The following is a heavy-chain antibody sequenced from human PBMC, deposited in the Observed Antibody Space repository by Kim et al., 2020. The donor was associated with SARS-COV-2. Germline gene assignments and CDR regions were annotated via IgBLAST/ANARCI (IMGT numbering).Heavy chain of an antibody. CDR2: IYSGGST. Sequence: GGSLRLSCAASGFTVSSNYMSWVRQAPGKGLEWVSVIYSGGSTYYADSVKGRFTISRDNSKNTLYLQMNSLRAEDTAVYYCARDPSGLMVYAERKEGYDYWGQGTLVTVSS. CDR3: ARDPSGLMVYAERKEGYDY. D-gene: IGHD2-8*01. CDR1: GFTVSSNY. J-gene: IGHJ4*02. V-gene: IGHV3-66*01.